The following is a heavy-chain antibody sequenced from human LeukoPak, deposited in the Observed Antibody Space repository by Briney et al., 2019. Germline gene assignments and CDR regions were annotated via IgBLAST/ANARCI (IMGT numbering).Heavy chain of an antibody. CDR2: ISAYNGNT. J-gene: IGHJ4*02. D-gene: IGHD5-24*01. CDR1: GYTFTSYG. Sequence: EASVKVSCKASGYTFTSYGISWVRQAPGQGLEWMGWISAYNGNTNYAQQLQGRVTMTTYTSTSTAYMELRSLRSDGTAVYYGESDGRRVATKTPYPGYWGQGTLVTVSS. V-gene: IGHV1-18*01. CDR3: ESDGRRVATKTPYPGY.